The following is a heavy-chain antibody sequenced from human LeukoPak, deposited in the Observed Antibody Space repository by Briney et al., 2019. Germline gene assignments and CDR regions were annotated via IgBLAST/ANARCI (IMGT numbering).Heavy chain of an antibody. V-gene: IGHV4-59*01. CDR1: GDSISSYY. CDR2: IYYSGST. CDR3: ARVGGGGFDY. J-gene: IGHJ4*02. Sequence: SETLSLTCTVSGDSISSYYWSWLRQPPGKGLEWIGYIYYSGSTNYNPSLKSRVTISVDTSKNQFSLKLSSVTAADTAVYYCARVGGGGFDYWGQGTLVTVSS. D-gene: IGHD3-16*01.